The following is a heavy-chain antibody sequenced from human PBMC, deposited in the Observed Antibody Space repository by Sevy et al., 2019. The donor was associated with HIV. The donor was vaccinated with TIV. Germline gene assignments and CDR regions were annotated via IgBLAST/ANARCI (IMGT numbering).Heavy chain of an antibody. CDR1: GYTFTDYY. CDR3: AREFYDSWSGPIDFFYGMDV. J-gene: IGHJ6*02. D-gene: IGHD3-3*01. Sequence: ASVKVSCKASGYTFTDYYTHWVRQAPGQGLEWMGWIDPKSGGTKYGQKFKGWITMTRDTSISTAYLELSRLRSDDTAVYLCAREFYDSWSGPIDFFYGMDVWGQWTTVTVSS. V-gene: IGHV1-2*04. CDR2: IDPKSGGT.